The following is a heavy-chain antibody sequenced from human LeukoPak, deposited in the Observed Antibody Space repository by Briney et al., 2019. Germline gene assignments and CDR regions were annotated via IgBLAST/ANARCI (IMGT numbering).Heavy chain of an antibody. CDR1: GGSISSYY. CDR2: IYYSGST. D-gene: IGHD6-6*01. J-gene: IGHJ5*02. CDR3: ARRSSSSRWFDP. V-gene: IGHV4-59*08. Sequence: PSETLSLTCTVSGGSISSYYWSWIRQPPGKGLEYIGYIYYSGSTNYNPSLKSRVTISVDTSKNQFSLKLSSVTAADTAVYYCARRSSSSRWFDPWGQGTLVTVSS.